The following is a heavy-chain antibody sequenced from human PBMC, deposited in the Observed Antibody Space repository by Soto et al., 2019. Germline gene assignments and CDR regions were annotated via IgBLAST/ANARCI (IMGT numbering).Heavy chain of an antibody. Sequence: QVQLQVSGPGLVKPSQTLSLTCSVSGTSLRSGGNYWSWIRQHQVKGLEWIGQIYHRGTAYYNPSLQIRVTISVDSSKSQFSLMLYSLTAADTAVYYFARARDQFGGHFDYCGRGILVTVSS. CDR2: IYHRGTA. J-gene: IGHJ4*02. V-gene: IGHV4-31*03. CDR1: GTSLRSGGNY. CDR3: ARARDQFGGHFDY. D-gene: IGHD2-15*01.